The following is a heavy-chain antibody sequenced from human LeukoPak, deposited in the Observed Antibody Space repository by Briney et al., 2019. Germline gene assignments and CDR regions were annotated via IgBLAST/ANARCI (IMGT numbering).Heavy chain of an antibody. CDR3: AKDWGSSWTSYFDY. J-gene: IGHJ4*02. Sequence: GGSLRLSCAASGFTFDDYAMHWVRQAPGKGLEWVSGISWNSGSIGYADSVKGRFTISRDNAKNSLYLQMNSLRAEDMALYYCAKDWGSSWTSYFDYWGQGTLVTVSS. CDR1: GFTFDDYA. CDR2: ISWNSGSI. D-gene: IGHD6-13*01. V-gene: IGHV3-9*03.